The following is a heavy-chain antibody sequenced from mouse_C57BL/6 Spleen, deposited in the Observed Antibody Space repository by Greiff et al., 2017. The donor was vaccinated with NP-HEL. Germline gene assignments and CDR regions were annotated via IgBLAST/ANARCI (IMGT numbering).Heavy chain of an antibody. V-gene: IGHV1-69*01. CDR3: ARVDYYGSSPFDY. CDR2: IDPSDSYT. J-gene: IGHJ2*01. Sequence: QVQLQQPGAELVMPEASVKLSCKASGYTFTSYWMHWVKQRPGQGLEWIGEIDPSDSYTNYNQKFKGKSRLTVDKSSSTAYMQLSSLTSEDSAVYYCARVDYYGSSPFDYWGQGTTLTVSS. CDR1: GYTFTSYW. D-gene: IGHD1-1*01.